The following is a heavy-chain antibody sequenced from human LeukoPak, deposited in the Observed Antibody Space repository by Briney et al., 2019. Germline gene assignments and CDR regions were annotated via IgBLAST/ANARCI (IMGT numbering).Heavy chain of an antibody. CDR2: IYYSGTI. CDR1: GGSISSGDYH. CDR3: ARNGGNSDFDY. V-gene: IGHV4-30-4*01. D-gene: IGHD4-23*01. J-gene: IGHJ4*02. Sequence: PSETLSLTCTVSGGSISSGDYHWSWVRQSPGKGLEWIGYIYYSGTIYYNPSLKSRVTMLLDKSKNQFSLKLSSVTAADTAVYYCARNGGNSDFDYWGQGTLVTVSS.